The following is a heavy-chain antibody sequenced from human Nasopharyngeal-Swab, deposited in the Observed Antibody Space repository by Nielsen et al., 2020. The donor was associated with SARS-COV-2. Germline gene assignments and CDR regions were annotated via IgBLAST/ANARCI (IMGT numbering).Heavy chain of an antibody. CDR3: AKVEGRWEPYKYYFDY. CDR2: ISSSAAFI. Sequence: LSLTCAASGFTLSDYSMNWVRQAPGKGLEWVSSISSSAAFINYADSVQGRLTISRDNAKNSLYLQMNSLRAEDTAVYYCAKVEGRWEPYKYYFDYWGQGTLVTVSS. CDR1: GFTLSDYS. J-gene: IGHJ4*02. V-gene: IGHV3-21*04. D-gene: IGHD1-26*01.